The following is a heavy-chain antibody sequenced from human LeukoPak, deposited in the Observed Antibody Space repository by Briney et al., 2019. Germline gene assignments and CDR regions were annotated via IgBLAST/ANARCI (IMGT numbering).Heavy chain of an antibody. J-gene: IGHJ4*02. CDR1: GFTFSSYA. V-gene: IGHV3-7*01. Sequence: GGSLRLSCAASGFTFSSYAMSWVRQAPGKGLEWVANIKQGGSEKYYVDSVKGRFTISRDNAKNSLYLQMNSLRAEDTAVYYCARDSRRQFDYWGQGTLVTVSS. CDR3: ARDSRRQFDY. CDR2: IKQGGSEK.